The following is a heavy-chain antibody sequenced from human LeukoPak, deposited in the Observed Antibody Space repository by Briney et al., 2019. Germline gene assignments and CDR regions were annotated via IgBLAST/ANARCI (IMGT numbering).Heavy chain of an antibody. V-gene: IGHV3-30-3*01. CDR1: GFTFNSFT. D-gene: IGHD3-10*01. J-gene: IGHJ4*02. Sequence: PGGSLRLSCAASGFTFNSFTMHWVRQAPGKGLEWVAVISYDGNNKYYADSVKGRFTISRDNSKNTLYLQMNSLRAEDTAVYYCARGRYGSGTYFNDLDYWGQGTLATVSS. CDR3: ARGRYGSGTYFNDLDY. CDR2: ISYDGNNK.